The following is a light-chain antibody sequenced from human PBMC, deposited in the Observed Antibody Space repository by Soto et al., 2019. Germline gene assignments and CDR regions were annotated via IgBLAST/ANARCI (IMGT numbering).Light chain of an antibody. CDR2: YDN. Sequence: QSVLTQPPSVSEAPRQRVTISCSGSSSNIGNNAVNWYQQLPGQAPKIVIYYDNLLTSGVSDRFSGSKSGISASLAISDLQSDDEADYYCASWDDSLNDYGFGHGTKVTVL. J-gene: IGLJ1*01. V-gene: IGLV1-36*01. CDR1: SSNIGNNA. CDR3: ASWDDSLNDYG.